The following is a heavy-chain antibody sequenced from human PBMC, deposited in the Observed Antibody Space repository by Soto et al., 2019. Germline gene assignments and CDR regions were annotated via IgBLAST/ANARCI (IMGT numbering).Heavy chain of an antibody. D-gene: IGHD3-16*01. CDR2: IYYSGST. J-gene: IGHJ3*02. CDR1: GGSISSYY. CDR3: ARDQGLQGVNALAFDI. Sequence: NPSETLSLTCTVSGGSISSYYWSWIRQPPGKGLEWIGYIYYSGSTNYNPSLKSRVTISVDTSKNQFSLKLSSVTAADTAVYYCARDQGLQGVNALAFDIWRQGTMVTVSS. V-gene: IGHV4-59*01.